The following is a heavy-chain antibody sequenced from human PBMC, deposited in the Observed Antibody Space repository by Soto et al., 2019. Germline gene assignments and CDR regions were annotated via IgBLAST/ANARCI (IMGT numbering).Heavy chain of an antibody. CDR1: GGSFSGYY. CDR3: ARAVMVRGVTTIYYYYYYMDV. V-gene: IGHV4-34*01. Sequence: SETLSLTCAVYGGSFSGYYWSWIRQPPGKGLEWIGEINHSGSTNYNPSLKSRVTISVDTSKNQFPLKLSSVTAADTAVYYCARAVMVRGVTTIYYYYYYMDVWGKGTTVTVSS. D-gene: IGHD3-10*01. CDR2: INHSGST. J-gene: IGHJ6*03.